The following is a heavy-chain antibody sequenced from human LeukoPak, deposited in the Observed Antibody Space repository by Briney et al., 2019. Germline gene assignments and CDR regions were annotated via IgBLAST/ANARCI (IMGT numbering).Heavy chain of an antibody. V-gene: IGHV4-39*01. CDR3: VRVYDILTGLPLGGFDY. Sequence: SETLSLTCTVSGVSISSSSYYWGWIRQPPGKGLEWIGSIYYSGSTYYNPSLKSRVTISVDTSKNQFSLRLTSVTAADTAVYYCVRVYDILTGLPLGGFDYWGQGTLVTVSS. D-gene: IGHD3-9*01. CDR1: GVSISSSSYY. J-gene: IGHJ4*02. CDR2: IYYSGST.